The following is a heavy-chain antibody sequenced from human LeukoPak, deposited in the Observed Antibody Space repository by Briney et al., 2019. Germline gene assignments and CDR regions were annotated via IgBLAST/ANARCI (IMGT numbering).Heavy chain of an antibody. J-gene: IGHJ4*02. CDR3: AREYCTNGVCYRTYFDY. CDR1: GFTFTNYN. CDR2: INPNSGGT. D-gene: IGHD2-8*01. V-gene: IGHV1-2*02. Sequence: ASVKVSCKASGFTFTNYNMHRVRQAPGQRLEWMGWINPNSGGTNYAQKFQGRVTMTRDTSISTAYMELSRLRSDDTAVYYCAREYCTNGVCYRTYFDYWGQGTLVTVSS.